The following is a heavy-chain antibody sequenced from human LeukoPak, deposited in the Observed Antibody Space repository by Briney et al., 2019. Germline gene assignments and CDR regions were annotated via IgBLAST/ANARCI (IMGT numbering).Heavy chain of an antibody. D-gene: IGHD3-22*01. J-gene: IGHJ1*01. CDR1: GFTFGSYG. CDR2: ITPNADRT. CDR3: AIMHGYYDGSGYWVQ. Sequence: GGSLRLSCAASGFTFGSYGMSWVRQAPGRGLEWVSFITPNADRTSYADSVEGRFTISRDNPRNTLYMQMNSLRDEDTAVYYCAIMHGYYDGSGYWVQWGQGTLVTVSS. V-gene: IGHV3-23*01.